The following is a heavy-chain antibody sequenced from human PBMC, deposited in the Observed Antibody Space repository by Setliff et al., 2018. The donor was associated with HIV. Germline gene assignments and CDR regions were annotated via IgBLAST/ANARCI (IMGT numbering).Heavy chain of an antibody. CDR3: ARSIVPVASGYYYFEY. V-gene: IGHV4-39*01. Sequence: SETLSLTCTVSGGSINSTSYYWGWIRQPPGNGLEWIGSIYHTGSTYYKPSLKSRVTTSVDTSKNQFSLRPSSVAAGDTAVYYCARSIVPVASGYYYFEYWG. D-gene: IGHD3-3*01. CDR2: IYHTGST. CDR1: GGSINSTSYY. J-gene: IGHJ4*01.